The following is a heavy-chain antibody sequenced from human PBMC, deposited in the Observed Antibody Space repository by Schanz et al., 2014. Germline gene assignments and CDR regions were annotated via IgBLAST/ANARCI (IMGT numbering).Heavy chain of an antibody. V-gene: IGHV3-30*04. CDR2: ISYDGSNE. J-gene: IGHJ5*02. D-gene: IGHD6-13*01. CDR3: ARGRARQLVHWFDP. Sequence: QVQLVESGGGVVQPGRSLRLSCAASGFTFSTYAMHWVRQAPGKGLEWVAIISYDGSNEYYADSVKGRFTISRDNSKNTLYLQMNSLRAEDTAVYYCARGRARQLVHWFDPWGQGTLVTVSS. CDR1: GFTFSTYA.